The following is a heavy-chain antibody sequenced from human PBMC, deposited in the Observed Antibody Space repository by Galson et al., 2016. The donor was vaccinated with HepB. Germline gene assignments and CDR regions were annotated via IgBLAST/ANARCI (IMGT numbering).Heavy chain of an antibody. Sequence: SLRLSCAASGFIFNSYGMHWVRQAPGKGLEWVAVISYDGSNKYYADSVKGRFTTSRDNSKNTLYLQMNSLRAEDTALYYCAKDHGYFGSGSHHYWGQGTLVTVSS. CDR3: AKDHGYFGSGSHHY. CDR2: ISYDGSNK. J-gene: IGHJ4*02. CDR1: GFIFNSYG. V-gene: IGHV3-30*18. D-gene: IGHD3-10*01.